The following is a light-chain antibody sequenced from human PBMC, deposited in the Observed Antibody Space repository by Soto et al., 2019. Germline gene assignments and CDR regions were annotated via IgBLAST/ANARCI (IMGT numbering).Light chain of an antibody. Sequence: DIQMTQSPSSLSASVGDRVTITCRASQGISNYLAWYQQQPGKPPKLLMYAASTLQSGVPSRFSGSRSGTDFTLTISSLQHEDVATYYCQSYNSVPPVTFGPGTKVNI. CDR1: QGISNY. CDR3: QSYNSVPPVT. J-gene: IGKJ3*01. V-gene: IGKV1-27*01. CDR2: AAS.